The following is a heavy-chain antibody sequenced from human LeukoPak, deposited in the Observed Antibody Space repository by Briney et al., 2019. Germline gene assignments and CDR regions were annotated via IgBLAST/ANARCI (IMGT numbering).Heavy chain of an antibody. CDR3: ARDYDSSGYTDY. V-gene: IGHV1-2*02. J-gene: IGHJ4*02. CDR2: INPNIGDT. CDR1: GYTFTVYC. D-gene: IGHD3-22*01. Sequence: ASVKVSCQASGYTFTVYCIHCVRHAPGQVLEWNGWINPNIGDTNYRQKFQGRVTMTRHTSISTAYMKLSRLRSDDTAVYNCARDYDSSGYTDYWGQGTLVTVSS.